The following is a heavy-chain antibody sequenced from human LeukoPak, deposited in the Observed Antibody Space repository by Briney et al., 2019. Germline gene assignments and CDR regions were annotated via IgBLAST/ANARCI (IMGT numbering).Heavy chain of an antibody. CDR2: IYTSGST. J-gene: IGHJ4*02. CDR1: GGSISSYY. Sequence: SEALSLTCTVSGGSISSYYWSWIRQPAGKGLEWIGRIYTSGSTNYNPSLKSRATMSVDTSKNQFSLKLSSVTAADTAVYYCAREYSSGWVFDYWGQGTLVTVSS. D-gene: IGHD6-19*01. V-gene: IGHV4-4*07. CDR3: AREYSSGWVFDY.